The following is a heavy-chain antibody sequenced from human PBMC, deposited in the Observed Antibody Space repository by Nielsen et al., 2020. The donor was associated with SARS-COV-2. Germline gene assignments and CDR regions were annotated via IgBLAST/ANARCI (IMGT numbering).Heavy chain of an antibody. CDR1: GFTFSSYA. CDR2: ISGSGGST. V-gene: IGHV3-23*01. J-gene: IGHJ3*02. CDR3: AKDLQPTPDIVVVVAAPVGAFDI. Sequence: GSLRLSCAASGFTFSSYAMSWVRQAPGKGLEWVSAISGSGGSTYYADSVKGRFTISRDNSKNTLYLQMNSLRAEDTAVYYCAKDLQPTPDIVVVVAAPVGAFDIWGQGTMVTVSS. D-gene: IGHD2-15*01.